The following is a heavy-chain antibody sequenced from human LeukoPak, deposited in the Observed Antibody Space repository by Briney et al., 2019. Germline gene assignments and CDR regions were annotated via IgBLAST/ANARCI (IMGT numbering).Heavy chain of an antibody. CDR1: GYTFTSYA. V-gene: IGHV1-3*01. CDR2: INAGNGNT. J-gene: IGHJ4*02. Sequence: EASVKVSCKASGYTFTSYAMHWVRQAPGQRLEWMGWINAGNGNTKYSQKFQGRVTITRDTSASTAYMELSSLRSEDTAVYYCARAVGATTPHDYWGQGTLVTVSS. CDR3: ARAVGATTPHDY. D-gene: IGHD1-26*01.